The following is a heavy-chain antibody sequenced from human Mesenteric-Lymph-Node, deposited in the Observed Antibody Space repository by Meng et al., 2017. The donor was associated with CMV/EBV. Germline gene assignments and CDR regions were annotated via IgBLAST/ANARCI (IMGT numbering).Heavy chain of an antibody. CDR3: ARRGSSSEYYYGLDI. D-gene: IGHD6-6*01. Sequence: KVSCKASGYSFTSYWIGWVRQMPGKGLEWMGIIYPGDSDTRYSPSFQGQVTISADKSISTAYLQWSSLKVSDTAIYYCARRGSSSEYYYGLDIWGQGTTVTVSS. V-gene: IGHV5-51*01. CDR1: GYSFTSYW. J-gene: IGHJ6*02. CDR2: IYPGDSDT.